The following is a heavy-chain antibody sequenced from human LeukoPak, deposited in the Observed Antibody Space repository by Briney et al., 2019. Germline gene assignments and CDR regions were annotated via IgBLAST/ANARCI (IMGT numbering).Heavy chain of an antibody. CDR3: VRGDFWSGYYTGLY. V-gene: IGHV3-48*03. D-gene: IGHD3-3*01. CDR1: GFTFSTYE. CDR2: ISSTGSTI. J-gene: IGHJ4*02. Sequence: GGSLRLSCAASGFTFSTYEMNWVRQAPGKGLEWVSYISSTGSTIYYADSVKGRFTISRDNAKNSLNLEMNSLRAEDTAVYYCVRGDFWSGYYTGLYWGQGTLVTVSS.